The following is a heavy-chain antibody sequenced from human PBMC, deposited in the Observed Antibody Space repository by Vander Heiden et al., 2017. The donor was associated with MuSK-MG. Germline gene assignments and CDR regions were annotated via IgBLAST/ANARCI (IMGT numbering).Heavy chain of an antibody. CDR1: GFTLSGYV. D-gene: IGHD6-13*01. V-gene: IGHV3-33*01. J-gene: IGHJ1*01. CDR3: ARGHSSWYSAEYFQH. Sequence: QVQLVESGGGVVQPGRSLRLSCAASGFTLSGYVMRWVRQAPGKGLEWVAVIWYDGSNKYYADSVKGRFTISRDNSKNTLYLQMNSLRAEDTAVYYCARGHSSWYSAEYFQHWGQGTLVTVSS. CDR2: IWYDGSNK.